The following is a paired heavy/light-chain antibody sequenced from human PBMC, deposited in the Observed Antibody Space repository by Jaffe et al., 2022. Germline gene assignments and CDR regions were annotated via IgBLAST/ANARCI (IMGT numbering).Heavy chain of an antibody. Sequence: QVQLQQWGAGLLKPSETLSLTCAVYGGSFSGYYWSWIRQPPGKGLEWIGEINHSGSTNYNPSLKSRVTISVDTSKNQFSLKLSSVTAADTAVYYCARGIGYDYVWGSYRYPYFDYWGQGTLVTVSS. CDR3: ARGIGYDYVWGSYRYPYFDY. V-gene: IGHV4-34*01. CDR1: GGSFSGYY. CDR2: INHSGST. J-gene: IGHJ4*02. D-gene: IGHD3-16*02.
Light chain of an antibody. CDR3: QTWGTGIHWV. V-gene: IGLV4-69*01. Sequence: QLVLTQSPSASASLGASVKLTCTLSSGHSSYAIAWHQQQPEKGPRYLMKLNSDGSHSKGDGIPDRFSGSSSGAERYLTISSLQSEDEADYYCQTWGTGIHWVFGGGTKLTVL. CDR1: SGHSSYA. J-gene: IGLJ3*02. CDR2: LNSDGSH.